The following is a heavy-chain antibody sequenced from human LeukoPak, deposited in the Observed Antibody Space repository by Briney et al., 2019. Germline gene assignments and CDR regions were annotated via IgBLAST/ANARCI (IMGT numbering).Heavy chain of an antibody. J-gene: IGHJ4*02. CDR2: ISGSGGST. D-gene: IGHD3-9*01. Sequence: GGSLRLSCAASGFTFSSYAMSWVRQAPGKGLEWVSAISGSGGSTYYADSVKDRFTISRDNSKNTLYLQMNSLRAEDTAVYYCAKDLVSYYDILTGYSAFDYWGQGTLVTVSS. CDR1: GFTFSSYA. V-gene: IGHV3-23*01. CDR3: AKDLVSYYDILTGYSAFDY.